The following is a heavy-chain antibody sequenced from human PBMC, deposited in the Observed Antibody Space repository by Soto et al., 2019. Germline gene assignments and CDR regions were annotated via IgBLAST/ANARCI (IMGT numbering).Heavy chain of an antibody. CDR1: GFMFVDYY. Sequence: QVQLVEAGGGLVKPGGSLRLSCAASGFMFVDYYMSWIRQAPGKGLEWVSYISSSAYTIYYAASVEGRFTISRNNAKNSLFLQLNSLRANDTAVYYCARCLGVAATRGPLDYWGPGILVTVSS. D-gene: IGHD2-15*01. CDR3: ARCLGVAATRGPLDY. J-gene: IGHJ4*02. V-gene: IGHV3-11*01. CDR2: ISSSAYTI.